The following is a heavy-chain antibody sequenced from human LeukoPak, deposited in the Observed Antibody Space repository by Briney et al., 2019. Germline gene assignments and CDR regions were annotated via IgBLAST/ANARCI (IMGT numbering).Heavy chain of an antibody. D-gene: IGHD3-22*01. V-gene: IGHV1-69*13. CDR3: ARDRQDYYDSSGYYSPFDY. Sequence: SVNVSCTASGGTFSSYAISWVRQAPGQGLEWMGGIIPIFGTANYAQKFQGRVTITADESTSTAYMELSSLRSEDTAVYYCARDRQDYYDSSGYYSPFDYWGQGTLVTVSS. CDR1: GGTFSSYA. CDR2: IIPIFGTA. J-gene: IGHJ4*02.